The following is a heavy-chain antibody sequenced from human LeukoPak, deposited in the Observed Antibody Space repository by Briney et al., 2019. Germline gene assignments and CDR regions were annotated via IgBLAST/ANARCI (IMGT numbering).Heavy chain of an antibody. Sequence: SETLSLTCAVYGGSFSSYYWSWIRQPPGKGLEWIGRIHTSGSTNYNPSLKSRVSISVDTSKNQFSLKLSSVTAADTAVYYCARQYIDILTGYYRGELYWFFDLWGRGTLVTVSS. J-gene: IGHJ2*01. D-gene: IGHD3-9*01. CDR1: GGSFSSYY. CDR2: IHTSGST. V-gene: IGHV4-59*08. CDR3: ARQYIDILTGYYRGELYWFFDL.